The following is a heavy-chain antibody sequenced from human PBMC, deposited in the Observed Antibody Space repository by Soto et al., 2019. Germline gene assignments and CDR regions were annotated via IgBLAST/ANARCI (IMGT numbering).Heavy chain of an antibody. Sequence: QVQLVQSGAEVKKPGSSVKVSCKASGGTFSSYAISWVRQAPGQGLEWMGGIIPIFGTANYAQKFQGRVTITAAESTSTAYMELSSPRSEDTAVYYCAHPKRNYYYYYGMDVWGQGTTVTVSS. CDR2: IIPIFGTA. J-gene: IGHJ6*02. CDR3: AHPKRNYYYYYGMDV. V-gene: IGHV1-69*12. CDR1: GGTFSSYA.